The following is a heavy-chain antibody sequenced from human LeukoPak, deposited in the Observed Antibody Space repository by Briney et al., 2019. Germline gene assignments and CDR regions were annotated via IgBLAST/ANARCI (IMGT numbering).Heavy chain of an antibody. V-gene: IGHV1-24*01. D-gene: IGHD4-11*01. CDR3: ATDLYSNYVRGFAFDI. J-gene: IGHJ3*02. Sequence: ASVKVSCKVSGYTLTELSMHWVRQAPGKGLEWMGGFDPEDGETIYAQKFQGRVTMTEDTSTDTAYMELSSLRSEDTAVYYCATDLYSNYVRGFAFDIWGQGTMVTVSS. CDR1: GYTLTELS. CDR2: FDPEDGET.